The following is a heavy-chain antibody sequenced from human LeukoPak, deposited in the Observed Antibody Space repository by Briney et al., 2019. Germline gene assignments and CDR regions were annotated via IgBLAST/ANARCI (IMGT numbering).Heavy chain of an antibody. CDR3: ARDHSSGYLGYYFDY. V-gene: IGHV1-69*13. CDR2: IIPIFGTA. CDR1: GNTFIGYW. Sequence: ASVKVSCKASGNTFIGYWIHWVRQAPGQGLEWMGGIIPIFGTANYAQKFQGRVTITADESTSTAYMELSSLRSEDTAVYYCARDHSSGYLGYYFDYWGQGTLVTVSS. D-gene: IGHD3-22*01. J-gene: IGHJ4*02.